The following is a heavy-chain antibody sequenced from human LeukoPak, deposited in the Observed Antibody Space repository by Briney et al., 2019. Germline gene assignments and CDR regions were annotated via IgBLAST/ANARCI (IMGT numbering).Heavy chain of an antibody. V-gene: IGHV3-9*03. CDR2: ISWNSGSI. CDR3: AKGAARLSLFTSFDY. CDR1: GFTFDDYA. Sequence: GGSLRLSCAASGFTFDDYAMHWVRQAPGKGLEWVSGISWNSGSIGYADSAKGRFTISRDNAKNSLYLQMNSLRPEDMALYYCAKGAARLSLFTSFDYWGQGTLVTVS. J-gene: IGHJ4*02. D-gene: IGHD3-16*01.